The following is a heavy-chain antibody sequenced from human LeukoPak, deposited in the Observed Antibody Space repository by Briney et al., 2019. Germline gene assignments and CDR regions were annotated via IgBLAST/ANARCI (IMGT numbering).Heavy chain of an antibody. V-gene: IGHV3-74*01. CDR1: QFTFSIYW. J-gene: IGHJ4*02. D-gene: IGHD5-12*01. CDR3: ARDGSLPDY. CDR2: ITSDGSST. Sequence: PGGSLRLSCAASQFTFSIYWMHWVRQAPGKGLVWVSFITSDGSSTSYADYVKGRFTISRDNAKNMLYLQMNSLRAEDTAVYYCARDGSLPDYWGQGTLVTVSS.